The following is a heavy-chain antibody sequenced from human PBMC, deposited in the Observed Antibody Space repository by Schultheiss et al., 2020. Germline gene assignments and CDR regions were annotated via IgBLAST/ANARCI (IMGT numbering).Heavy chain of an antibody. CDR1: GFTFSSYS. CDR3: ARAGPRDGYNFDY. D-gene: IGHD5-24*01. V-gene: IGHV3-21*01. Sequence: GGSLRLSCAASGFTFSSYSMNWVRQAPGKGLEWVSSISSSSSYIYYADSVKGRFTISRDNAKNSLYLQMNSLRAEDTAVYYCARAGPRDGYNFDYWGQGTLVTGYS. CDR2: ISSSSSYI. J-gene: IGHJ4*02.